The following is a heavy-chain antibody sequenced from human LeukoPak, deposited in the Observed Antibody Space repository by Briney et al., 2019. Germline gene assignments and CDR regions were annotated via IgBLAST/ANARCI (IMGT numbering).Heavy chain of an antibody. J-gene: IGHJ5*02. CDR1: GYTFPSYF. D-gene: IGHD3-22*01. CDR2: INPTGGST. V-gene: IGHV1-46*01. Sequence: GASVKVSCKASGYTFPSYFMHWVRQAPGQGLEWMGIINPTGGSTTYAQKFQGRVTMTRDTSTSTVYMELSSLRSDDTAVYYCARDLRNYDSSGEFDPWAREPWSPSPQ. CDR3: ARDLRNYDSSGEFDP.